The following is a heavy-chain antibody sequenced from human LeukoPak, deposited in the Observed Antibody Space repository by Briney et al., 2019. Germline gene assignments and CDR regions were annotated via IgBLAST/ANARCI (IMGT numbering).Heavy chain of an antibody. CDR3: AKLGLDCSSTSCFPEDY. D-gene: IGHD2-2*01. V-gene: IGHV3-23*01. CDR1: GFTVSSYG. J-gene: IGHJ4*02. CDR2: VSGSGGST. Sequence: GPSLRLSCPASGFTVSSYGMSWVRQAPGKGLEWLSAVSGSGGSTYYADCGKGRFTISTDHSKNTLYLQMNSLRAEHTAVYYCAKLGLDCSSTSCFPEDYWGQGTLVTVSS.